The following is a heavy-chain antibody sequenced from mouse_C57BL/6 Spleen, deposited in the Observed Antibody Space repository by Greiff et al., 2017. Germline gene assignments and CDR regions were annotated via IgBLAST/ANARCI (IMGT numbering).Heavy chain of an antibody. CDR1: GFSLTSYG. J-gene: IGHJ4*01. CDR3: ARKEGKNWAYAMDY. CDR2: IWSGGST. Sequence: VHLVESGPGLVQPSQSLSITCTVSGFSLTSYGVHWVRQSPGKGLEWLGVIWSGGSTDYNAAFISRLSISKDNSKSQVFFKMNSLQADDTAIYYCARKEGKNWAYAMDYWGQGTSVTVSS. V-gene: IGHV2-2*01. D-gene: IGHD4-1*01.